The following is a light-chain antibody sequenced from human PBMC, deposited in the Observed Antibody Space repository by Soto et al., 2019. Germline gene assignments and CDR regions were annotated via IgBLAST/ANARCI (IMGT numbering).Light chain of an antibody. V-gene: IGKV3-15*01. J-gene: IGKJ5*01. Sequence: EIVMTQSPATLSLSPGERATLSCRASQSVSSNLAWYQQRPGQAPRLLIYDASTRATGVPASFSGSGSGTDFTLTISSLQAEDVAVYYCQQYYPTPPITFGQGTRLEIK. CDR3: QQYYPTPPIT. CDR1: QSVSSN. CDR2: DAS.